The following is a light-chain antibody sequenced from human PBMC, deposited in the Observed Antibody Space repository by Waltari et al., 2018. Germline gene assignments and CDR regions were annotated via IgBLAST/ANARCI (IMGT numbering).Light chain of an antibody. V-gene: IGKV1-5*03. CDR3: QQCNSYSLLS. J-gene: IGKJ4*01. Sequence: DIQMTQSPSTLSASVGDRVIFSCRASQSISKWLAWYQQKPGKAPKLLIYTASTLESGVPSRFSGSGAGTEFTLTISSLQPEDFATYYCQQCNSYSLLSFGGGTKVEIK. CDR1: QSISKW. CDR2: TAS.